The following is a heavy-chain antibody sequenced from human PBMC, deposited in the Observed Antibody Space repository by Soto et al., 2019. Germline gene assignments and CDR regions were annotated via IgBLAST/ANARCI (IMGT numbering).Heavy chain of an antibody. J-gene: IGHJ4*02. CDR3: ARDLKRSTLYTAYDSVFDY. D-gene: IGHD5-12*01. CDR1: GFTINNYW. Sequence: SLRLSCAASGFTINNYWMSWVRQAPGKGLEWVANIKQDGSEKYFVDSVKGRFTISRDNAKNSLSLQMKSLRAEDTAVYYCARDLKRSTLYTAYDSVFDYWGQGALVTVSS. CDR2: IKQDGSEK. V-gene: IGHV3-7*01.